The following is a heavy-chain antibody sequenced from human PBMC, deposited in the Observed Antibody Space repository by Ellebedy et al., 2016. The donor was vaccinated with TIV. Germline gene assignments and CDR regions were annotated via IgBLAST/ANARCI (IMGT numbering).Heavy chain of an antibody. D-gene: IGHD4-17*01. CDR2: IGGSGGRA. J-gene: IGHJ4*02. CDR3: AKFPSVTTPGVDF. CDR1: GFTFSTYA. V-gene: IGHV3-23*01. Sequence: GESLKISCAASGFTFSTYALTSVRQAPGRGLEWVSAIGGSGGRANYADSVRGRFTISRDNSKSTLFLYMNNLRAEDTAVYYCAKFPSVTTPGVDFWGQGTLVTVSS.